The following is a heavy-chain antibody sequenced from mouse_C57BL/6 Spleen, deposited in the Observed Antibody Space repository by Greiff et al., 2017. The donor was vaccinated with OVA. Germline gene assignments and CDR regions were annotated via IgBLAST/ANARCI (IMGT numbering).Heavy chain of an antibody. CDR2: ISDGGSYT. D-gene: IGHD2-3*01. CDR1: GFTFSSYA. J-gene: IGHJ1*03. CDR3: ARENDGGYFEV. V-gene: IGHV5-4*01. Sequence: EVQGVESGGGLVKPGGSLKLSCAASGFTFSSYAMSWVRQTPEKRLEWVATISDGGSYTYYPDNVKGRFTISRDNAKNNLYLQMSQLKSEDTARYYCARENDGGYFEVWGTGTTVTVSS.